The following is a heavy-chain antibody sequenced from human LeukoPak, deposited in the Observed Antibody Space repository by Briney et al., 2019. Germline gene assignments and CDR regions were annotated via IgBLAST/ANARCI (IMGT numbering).Heavy chain of an antibody. V-gene: IGHV1-2*02. CDR3: ARAYSSSRPRFDP. D-gene: IGHD6-6*01. CDR2: INPNSGGT. Sequence: ASVKVSCKASGYTFTSYDINWVRQATGQGLEWMGWINPNSGGTNYAQKFQGRVTMTRDTSISTAYMELSRLRSDDTAVYYCARAYSSSRPRFDPWGQGTLVTVSS. CDR1: GYTFTSYD. J-gene: IGHJ5*02.